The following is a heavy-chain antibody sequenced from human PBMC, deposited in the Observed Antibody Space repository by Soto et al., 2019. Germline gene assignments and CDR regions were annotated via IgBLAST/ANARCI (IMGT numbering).Heavy chain of an antibody. CDR2: ISGSGGGT. CDR3: AKARGSRTPAPGTY. Sequence: AGGSLRLSCAASGFTFSNYDMSWVRQAPGKGLEWVSTISGSGGGTYYADSVKGRFTISRDNSKNTLSLQMNSLRAEDTAVYYCAKARGSRTPAPGTYWGQGILVTVSS. D-gene: IGHD2-2*01. CDR1: GFTFSNYD. V-gene: IGHV3-23*01. J-gene: IGHJ4*02.